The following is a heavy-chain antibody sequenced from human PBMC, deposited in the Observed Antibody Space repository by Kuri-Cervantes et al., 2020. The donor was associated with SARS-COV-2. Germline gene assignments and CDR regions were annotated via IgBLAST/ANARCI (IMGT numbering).Heavy chain of an antibody. D-gene: IGHD2-2*01. CDR3: ARDLKGDIVVVPAARSVVGALDI. CDR2: ISSSGSTI. Sequence: GGSLRLSCAASGFTFSSYEMNWVRQAPGKGLEWVSYISSSGSTIYYADSVKGRFTISRDNAKNSLYLQMNSLRAEDTAVYYRARDLKGDIVVVPAARSVVGALDIWGQGTMVTVSS. CDR1: GFTFSSYE. V-gene: IGHV3-48*03. J-gene: IGHJ3*02.